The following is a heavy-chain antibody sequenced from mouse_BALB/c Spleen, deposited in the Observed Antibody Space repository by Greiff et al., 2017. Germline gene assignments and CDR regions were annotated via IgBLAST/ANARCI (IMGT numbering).Heavy chain of an antibody. CDR2: IYPGNSDT. CDR1: GYSFTSYW. CDR3: TRYYGSSWYFDV. D-gene: IGHD1-1*01. V-gene: IGHV1-5*01. Sequence: EVQGVESGTVLARPGASVKMSCKASGYSFTSYWMHWVKQRPGQGLEWIGAIYPGNSDTSYNQKFKGKAKLTAVTSASTAYMELSSLTNEDSAVYYCTRYYGSSWYFDVWGAGTTVTVSS. J-gene: IGHJ1*01.